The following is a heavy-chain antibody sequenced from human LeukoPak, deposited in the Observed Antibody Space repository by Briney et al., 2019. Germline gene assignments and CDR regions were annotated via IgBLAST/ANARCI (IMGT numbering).Heavy chain of an antibody. V-gene: IGHV4-59*08. CDR1: GGSISSYY. CDR2: IYYSGST. Sequence: PSETLSLTCTVSGGSISSYYWSWIRQPPGKGLEGIGYIYYSGSTNYNPSLKSRVTISVDTSKNQFSLKLSSVTAADTAVYYCARHPDCSGGSCYLGRYYYYGMDVWGQGTTVTVSS. D-gene: IGHD2-15*01. J-gene: IGHJ6*02. CDR3: ARHPDCSGGSCYLGRYYYYGMDV.